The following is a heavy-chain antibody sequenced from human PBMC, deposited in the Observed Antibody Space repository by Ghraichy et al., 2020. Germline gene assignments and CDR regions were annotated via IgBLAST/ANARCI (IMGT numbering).Heavy chain of an antibody. D-gene: IGHD3-10*01. CDR3: ARVLWFGELSPNWFDP. V-gene: IGHV4-30-4*01. J-gene: IGHJ5*02. CDR1: GGSISSGDYY. Sequence: SETLSLTCTVSGGSISSGDYYWSWIRQPPGKGLEWIGYIYYSGSTYYNPSLKSRVTISVDTSKNQFSLKLSSVTAADTAVYYCARVLWFGELSPNWFDPWGQGTLVTVSS. CDR2: IYYSGST.